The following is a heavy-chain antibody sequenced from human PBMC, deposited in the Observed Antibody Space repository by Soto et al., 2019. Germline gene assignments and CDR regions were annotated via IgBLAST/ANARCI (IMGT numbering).Heavy chain of an antibody. D-gene: IGHD4-17*01. J-gene: IGHJ5*02. CDR2: INSDGSST. CDR1: EFPFSNYG. Sequence: EVQLVESGGGLVQPGGSLRLSCAASEFPFSNYGMHWVRQAPGKGRVWVPRINSDGSSTNYADSVKGRFTISRDNAKNTLYQQMNSLRAEDTAVYYCARGGLRAYWIDPWGQGTLVTVSS. CDR3: ARGGLRAYWIDP. V-gene: IGHV3-74*01.